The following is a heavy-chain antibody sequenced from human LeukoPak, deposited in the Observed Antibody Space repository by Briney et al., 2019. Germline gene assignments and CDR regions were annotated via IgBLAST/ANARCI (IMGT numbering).Heavy chain of an antibody. CDR2: INHSGST. V-gene: IGHV4-34*01. CDR1: GGSFSGYY. Sequence: KPSETLSLTCAVYGGSFSGYYWSWIRQPPGKGLEWIGEINHSGSTNYNPSLKSRVTISVDTSKNQFSLKLSSVTAADTAVYYCAINHRIAVAGLDYWGQGTLVTVSS. D-gene: IGHD6-19*01. J-gene: IGHJ4*02. CDR3: AINHRIAVAGLDY.